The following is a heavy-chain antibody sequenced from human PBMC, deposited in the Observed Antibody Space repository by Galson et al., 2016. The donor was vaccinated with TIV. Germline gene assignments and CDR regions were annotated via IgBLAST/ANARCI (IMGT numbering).Heavy chain of an antibody. J-gene: IGHJ4*02. CDR1: GGSISSSY. D-gene: IGHD4-17*01. CDR2: ISSSGFS. CDR3: ANDYGAGYFDH. V-gene: IGHV4-4*08. Sequence: SETLSLTCNVSGGSISSSYWSWIRQPPGKGLGWIGFISSSGFSNYNPTLKSRVTMSVDASKKQISLRLSSVTAADTAVYFCANDYGAGYFDHWGQGAVVTVSS.